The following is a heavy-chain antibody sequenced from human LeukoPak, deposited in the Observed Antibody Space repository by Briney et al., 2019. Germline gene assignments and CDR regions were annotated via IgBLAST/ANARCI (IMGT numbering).Heavy chain of an antibody. CDR2: ISSSGSTI. Sequence: GGSLRLSCAASGFTFSSYEMNWVRQAPVKGLEWVSYISSSGSTIHYADSVKGRFTISRDNAKNSLYLQMNSLRAEDTAVYYCARVVVVVAATRDAFDIWGQGTMVTVSS. V-gene: IGHV3-48*03. CDR1: GFTFSSYE. CDR3: ARVVVVVAATRDAFDI. D-gene: IGHD2-15*01. J-gene: IGHJ3*02.